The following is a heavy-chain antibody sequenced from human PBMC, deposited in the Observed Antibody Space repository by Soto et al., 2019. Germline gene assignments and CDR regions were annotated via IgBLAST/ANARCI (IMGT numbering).Heavy chain of an antibody. CDR1: GFTFSSYG. Sequence: QVQLVESGGGVVQPGRSLRLSCAASGFTFSSYGMHWVRQAPGKGLEWVAVISYDGSNKYYADSVKGRFTISRDNSKNTLYLKMNSLRAEDTAVYYCAKDRRWLQFGAFDIWGQGTMVTVSS. V-gene: IGHV3-30*18. CDR3: AKDRRWLQFGAFDI. D-gene: IGHD5-12*01. J-gene: IGHJ3*02. CDR2: ISYDGSNK.